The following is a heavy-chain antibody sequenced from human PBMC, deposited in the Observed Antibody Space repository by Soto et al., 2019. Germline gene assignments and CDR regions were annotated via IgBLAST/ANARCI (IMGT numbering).Heavy chain of an antibody. CDR3: ARGRSSSDRFTYYYYGMDV. Sequence: QVQLVQSGAEVKKPGSSVKVSCKASGGTFSSYAISWVRQAPGQGLEWMGGIIPIFGTANYAQKFQGRVTITADESTSTAYMELSSLRSEDTAVYYCARGRSSSDRFTYYYYGMDVWGQGPTVTVSS. V-gene: IGHV1-69*01. D-gene: IGHD6-13*01. CDR1: GGTFSSYA. CDR2: IIPIFGTA. J-gene: IGHJ6*02.